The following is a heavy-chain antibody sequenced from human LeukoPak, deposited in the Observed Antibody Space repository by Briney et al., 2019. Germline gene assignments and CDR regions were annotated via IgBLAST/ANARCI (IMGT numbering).Heavy chain of an antibody. CDR3: ARDLGVLLWFGESTSAFDI. J-gene: IGHJ3*02. V-gene: IGHV1-18*01. Sequence: GASVKVSCKAYVFTFSNSDINWVRQAPGQGLEWMGWINTNNGHTNFQPKFQGRVTLTSETSTTTVYMEMRSLTPDDTGMYFCARDLGVLLWFGESTSAFDIWGQGTMVTVSS. CDR1: VFTFSNSD. D-gene: IGHD3-10*01. CDR2: INTNNGHT.